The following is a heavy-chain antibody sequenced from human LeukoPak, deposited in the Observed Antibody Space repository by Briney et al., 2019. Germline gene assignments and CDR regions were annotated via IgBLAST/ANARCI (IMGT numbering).Heavy chain of an antibody. Sequence: SVRVSCKASGGTFSGYAISWVRRAPGQGLEWMGGIIPIFGTANYAQKFQGRVTITADESTSTAYMELSSLRSEDTAVYYCARDLEYQPVGMDVWGKGTTVTVSS. CDR3: ARDLEYQPVGMDV. CDR2: IIPIFGTA. D-gene: IGHD2-2*01. J-gene: IGHJ6*04. CDR1: GGTFSGYA. V-gene: IGHV1-69*13.